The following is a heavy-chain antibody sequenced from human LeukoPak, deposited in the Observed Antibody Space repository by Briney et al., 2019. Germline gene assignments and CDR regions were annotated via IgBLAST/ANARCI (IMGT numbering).Heavy chain of an antibody. J-gene: IGHJ4*02. CDR3: ARDSPINTYYYGSGSYYLI. CDR2: ISSSSSYI. Sequence: GGSLRLSCAASGFTFSSYSMNWVRQAPGKGLEWVSSISSSSSYIYYADSVKGRFTISRDNSKNTLYLQMNSLRAEDTAVYYCARDSPINTYYYGSGSYYLIWGQGTLVTVSS. CDR1: GFTFSSYS. V-gene: IGHV3-21*04. D-gene: IGHD3-10*01.